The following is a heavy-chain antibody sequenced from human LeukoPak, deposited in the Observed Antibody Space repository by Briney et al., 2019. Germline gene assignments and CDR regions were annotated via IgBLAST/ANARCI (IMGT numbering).Heavy chain of an antibody. CDR2: INPNSGGT. V-gene: IGHV1-2*02. J-gene: IGHJ5*02. Sequence: ASVKVSCKASGYTFTGYYMHWVRQAPGQGLEWMGWINPNSGGTNYAQKFQGRVTMTRDTSISTAYMELSGLRSDDTAVYYCARDHSSGDLVDPWGQGTLVTVSS. CDR1: GYTFTGYY. CDR3: ARDHSSGDLVDP. D-gene: IGHD2-21*01.